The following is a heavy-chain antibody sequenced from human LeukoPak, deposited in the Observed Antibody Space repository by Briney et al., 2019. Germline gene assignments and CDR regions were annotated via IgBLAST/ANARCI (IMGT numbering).Heavy chain of an antibody. CDR2: ISYSGGTT. J-gene: IGHJ3*02. V-gene: IGHV3-23*01. Sequence: LPGGSLRLSCAASGFTFSSYAMSWVRQAPGKGLEWVAGISYSGGTTYYADSVKGRFTISRDNSKNTLYLQMNSLRAEDTAVYYCAKGGQMMVEVARRGAFDIWGQGTMVTVSS. CDR3: AKGGQMMVEVARRGAFDI. CDR1: GFTFSSYA. D-gene: IGHD1-1*01.